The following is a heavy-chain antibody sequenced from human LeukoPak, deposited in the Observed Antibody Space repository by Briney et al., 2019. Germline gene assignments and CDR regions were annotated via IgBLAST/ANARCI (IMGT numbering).Heavy chain of an antibody. CDR1: GYSFTSYW. CDR3: ARQEDCSSTSCREPYFDY. D-gene: IGHD2-2*01. V-gene: IGHV5-51*01. CDR2: IYPGDSDT. J-gene: IGHJ4*02. Sequence: GESLKISCKGSGYSFTSYWIGWVRQMPGKGLEWMEIIYPGDSDTRYSPSFQGQVTISADKSISTAYLQWSSLKASDTAMYYCARQEDCSSTSCREPYFDYWGQGTLVTVSS.